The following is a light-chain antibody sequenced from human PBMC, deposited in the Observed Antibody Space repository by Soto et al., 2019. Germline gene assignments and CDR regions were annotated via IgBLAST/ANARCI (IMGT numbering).Light chain of an antibody. J-gene: IGKJ5*01. Sequence: DILLTQSPGTLSLSPGERATLSCRASQSVSNNYLAWYQHRPGQAPRLLIYGASSRAAGIPDRFSGIGSGTDFTLTISRLEPEDFAVYYCQQYGGSPPITFGQGTLLEIK. CDR1: QSVSNNY. CDR2: GAS. V-gene: IGKV3-20*01. CDR3: QQYGGSPPIT.